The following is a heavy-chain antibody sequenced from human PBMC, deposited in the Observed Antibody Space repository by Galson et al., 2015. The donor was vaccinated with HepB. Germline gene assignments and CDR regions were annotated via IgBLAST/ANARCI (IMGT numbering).Heavy chain of an antibody. CDR2: IKSKTDGGTT. J-gene: IGHJ4*02. Sequence: SLRLSCAASGFTFSNAWMNWVRQAPGEGLEWVARIKSKTDGGTTDYAAPVKCTFTISSDDSKNTLYLQMNSLKTEDTAVYYCTTVRGMALRFWAWLPYCRGGSCLDYWGQGTPVTVSS. D-gene: IGHD2-15*01. CDR3: TTVRGMALRFWAWLPYCRGGSCLDY. V-gene: IGHV3-15*07. CDR1: GFTFSNAW.